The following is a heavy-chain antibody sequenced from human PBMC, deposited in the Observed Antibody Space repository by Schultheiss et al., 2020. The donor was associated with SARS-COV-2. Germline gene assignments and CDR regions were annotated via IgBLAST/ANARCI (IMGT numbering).Heavy chain of an antibody. CDR3: AKDGRIAVAGPPTYFQH. Sequence: GGSLRLSCAASGFTFSSYAMSWVRQAPGKGLEWVSAISGSGGSTYYADSVKGRFTISRDNSKNTLYLQMNSLRAEDTAVYYCAKDGRIAVAGPPTYFQHWGQGTLVTVSS. CDR1: GFTFSSYA. J-gene: IGHJ1*01. V-gene: IGHV3-23*01. CDR2: ISGSGGST. D-gene: IGHD6-19*01.